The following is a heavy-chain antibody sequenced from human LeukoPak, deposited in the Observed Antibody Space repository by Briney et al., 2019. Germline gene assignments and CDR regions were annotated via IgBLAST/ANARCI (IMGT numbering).Heavy chain of an antibody. CDR1: GGSISSHY. Sequence: SETLSLTCTVSGGSISSHYWNWVRQPPGKGLEWIGFIYSTGSANYNASLKSRVIMSVDRSKSQFSLNLRSVTAADTAVYYCAICGNAFDIWGQGTMVTVSS. V-gene: IGHV4-59*11. CDR3: AICGNAFDI. J-gene: IGHJ3*02. CDR2: IYSTGSA.